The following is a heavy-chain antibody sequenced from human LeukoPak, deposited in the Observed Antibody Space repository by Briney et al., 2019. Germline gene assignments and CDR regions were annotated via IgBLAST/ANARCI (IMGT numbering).Heavy chain of an antibody. CDR2: IYTSGST. CDR1: GDSISSDGHS. V-gene: IGHV4-61*02. CDR3: ARDLVDGSGNYYYYYMDV. Sequence: SETLSLTCGVSGDSISSDGHSWSWIRQPAGKGLEWIGRIYTSGSTNYNPSLKSRVTISVDTSKNQFSLKLSSVTAADTAVYYCARDLVDGSGNYYYYYMDVWGKGTTVTISS. D-gene: IGHD3-10*01. J-gene: IGHJ6*03.